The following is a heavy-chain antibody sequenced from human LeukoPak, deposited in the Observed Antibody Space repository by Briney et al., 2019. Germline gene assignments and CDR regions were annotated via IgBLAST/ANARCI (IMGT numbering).Heavy chain of an antibody. D-gene: IGHD3-9*01. V-gene: IGHV4-34*01. J-gene: IGHJ4*02. CDR3: ARIDWSGVNFFDC. CDR1: GGSFRDYY. Sequence: PSETLSLTCAVYGGSFRDYYWTWIRQPPGKGLEWIGEINHSGSTRSNPSLRSRVTISIDTSNNQFSLKLSSVTAADTGVYYCARIDWSGVNFFDCWGQGTLVTVSS. CDR2: INHSGST.